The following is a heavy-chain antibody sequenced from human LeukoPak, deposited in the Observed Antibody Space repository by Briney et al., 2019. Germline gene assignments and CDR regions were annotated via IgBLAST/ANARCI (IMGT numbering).Heavy chain of an antibody. J-gene: IGHJ5*02. Sequence: SQTLSLTCAISGDSVSSNSAAWNWIRQSPSRGLEWLGRIYYRSKWYNDYAVSVKSRITINPDTSKNQFSLQLNSVTPEDTAVYYCARTDDIVVVPAAIMATGWFDPWGQGTLVTVSS. V-gene: IGHV6-1*01. CDR1: GDSVSSNSAA. D-gene: IGHD2-2*01. CDR3: ARTDDIVVVPAAIMATGWFDP. CDR2: IYYRSKWYN.